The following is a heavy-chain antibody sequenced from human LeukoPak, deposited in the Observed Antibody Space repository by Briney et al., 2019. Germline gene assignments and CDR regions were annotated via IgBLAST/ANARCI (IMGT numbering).Heavy chain of an antibody. J-gene: IGHJ4*02. CDR3: ARPSTDSSGWYYFDY. Sequence: PSETLSLTCAVYGGSFSGYYWSWIRQPPGKGLEWIGEINHSGSTNYNPSLKSRVTISVDTSKNQFSLKLSSVTAADTAVYYCARPSTDSSGWYYFDYWGQGTLVTVSS. CDR2: INHSGST. D-gene: IGHD6-19*01. V-gene: IGHV4-34*01. CDR1: GGSFSGYY.